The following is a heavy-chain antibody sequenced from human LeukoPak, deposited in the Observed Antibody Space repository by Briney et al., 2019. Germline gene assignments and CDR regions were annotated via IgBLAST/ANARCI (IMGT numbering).Heavy chain of an antibody. Sequence: ASVKVSCKASGYTFTRYDINWVRQATGQGLEWMGWMNPNSGNTGYAQKFQGRVTMTRNTSISTAYMELSSLRSEDMAVYYCARGLIETQGLVIKSVLLWFGELSPWGQGTLVTVSS. CDR2: MNPNSGNT. D-gene: IGHD3-10*01. V-gene: IGHV1-8*01. CDR3: ARGLIETQGLVIKSVLLWFGELSP. J-gene: IGHJ5*02. CDR1: GYTFTRYD.